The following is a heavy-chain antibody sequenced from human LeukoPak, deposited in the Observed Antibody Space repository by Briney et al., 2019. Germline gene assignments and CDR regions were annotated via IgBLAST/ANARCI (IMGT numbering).Heavy chain of an antibody. Sequence: SETLSLTCPGSGGSLSNYYWRWLGQPPGKGLEWIGYIYYSGSTNYNHPLTRRATISVDTTKHQFSLTLRSEHAAHTALYFFARVAGAPRYWFDPWGQGTLVTVSS. CDR1: GGSLSNYY. V-gene: IGHV4-59*01. CDR3: ARVAGAPRYWFDP. D-gene: IGHD5-24*01. J-gene: IGHJ5*02. CDR2: IYYSGST.